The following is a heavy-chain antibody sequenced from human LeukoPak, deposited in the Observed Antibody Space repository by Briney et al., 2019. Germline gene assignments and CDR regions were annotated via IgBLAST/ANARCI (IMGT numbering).Heavy chain of an antibody. J-gene: IGHJ4*02. CDR3: ARVASGWSHFDY. Sequence: GGSLRLSCAASGFTFSSYAMSWVRQAPGKGLEWVSAISGSGGSTYYADSVKGRFTISRDNSKNTLYLQMNSLRVEDTAVYYCARVASGWSHFDYWGQGTLVTVSS. V-gene: IGHV3-23*01. D-gene: IGHD6-19*01. CDR1: GFTFSSYA. CDR2: ISGSGGST.